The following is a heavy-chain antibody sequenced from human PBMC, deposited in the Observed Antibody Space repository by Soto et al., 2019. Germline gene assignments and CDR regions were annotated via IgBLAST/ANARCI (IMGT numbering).Heavy chain of an antibody. Sequence: GGSLRLSCAASGFTFSSYSMNWVRQAPGKGLEWVSYISSSSSTIYYADSVKGRFTISRDNAKNSLYLQMNSLRAEDTAVYYCARPSGIAAAGTNWFDPWGQGTLVTVSS. CDR2: ISSSSSTI. D-gene: IGHD6-13*01. V-gene: IGHV3-48*01. CDR1: GFTFSSYS. J-gene: IGHJ5*02. CDR3: ARPSGIAAAGTNWFDP.